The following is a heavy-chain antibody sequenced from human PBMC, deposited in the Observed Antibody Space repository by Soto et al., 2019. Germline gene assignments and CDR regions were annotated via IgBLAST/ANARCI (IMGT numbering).Heavy chain of an antibody. CDR3: ATLKRIAVAGFDY. CDR2: INHSGST. D-gene: IGHD6-19*01. CDR1: GGSFSGYY. J-gene: IGHJ4*02. V-gene: IGHV4-34*01. Sequence: SETLSLTCAVYGGSFSGYYWSWIRQPPGKGLEWIGEINHSGSTNYNPSLKSRVTISVDTSKNQFSLKLSSVTAADTAVYYCATLKRIAVAGFDYWGQGTLVTVS.